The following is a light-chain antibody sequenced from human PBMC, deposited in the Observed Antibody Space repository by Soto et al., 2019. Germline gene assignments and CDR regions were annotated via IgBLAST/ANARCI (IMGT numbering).Light chain of an antibody. CDR2: EVR. CDR1: SSDIGSYNY. Sequence: QSALAQPASVSGSPGQSITISCTGTSSDIGSYNYVAWYQQFPGKTPKLIIYEVRNRPSGVSFRFSGSKSGNTASLTISGLQAEDEADYYCVSYRDSDTSYVLGTGTKVTLL. J-gene: IGLJ1*01. CDR3: VSYRDSDTSYV. V-gene: IGLV2-14*01.